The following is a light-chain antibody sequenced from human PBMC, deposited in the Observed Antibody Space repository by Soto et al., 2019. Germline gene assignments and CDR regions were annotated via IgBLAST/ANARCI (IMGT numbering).Light chain of an antibody. CDR1: SSDVGGYNY. CDR2: DVL. V-gene: IGLV2-11*01. CDR3: CSYAGSYTLV. Sequence: QSALTQPRSVSGSPGQSVTISCTGTSSDVGGYNYVSWYQQHPDKAPKLMIYDVLKRPSGVPDRFSGSKSGNTASLTISGLQSEDEADYYCCSYAGSYTLVFGGGTKLTVL. J-gene: IGLJ3*02.